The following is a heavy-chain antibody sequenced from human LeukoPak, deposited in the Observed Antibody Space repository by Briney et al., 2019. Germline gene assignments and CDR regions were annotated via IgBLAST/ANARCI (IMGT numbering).Heavy chain of an antibody. CDR2: IYYSGST. CDR3: AMEYYYDSSGYDDAFDI. D-gene: IGHD3-22*01. CDR1: GGSISTYY. J-gene: IGHJ3*02. Sequence: SETLSLTCSVSGGSISTYYWTWIRQPPGKGLEWIGYIYYSGSTNYNPSLKSRVTISVDTSKNQFSLKLSSVTAADTAVYYCAMEYYYDSSGYDDAFDIWGQGTMVTVSS. V-gene: IGHV4-59*12.